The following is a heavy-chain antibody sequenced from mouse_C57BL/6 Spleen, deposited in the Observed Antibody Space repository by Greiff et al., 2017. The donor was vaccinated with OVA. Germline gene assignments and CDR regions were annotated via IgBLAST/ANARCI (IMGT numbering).Heavy chain of an antibody. CDR3: ARGPYYYGSSSSFAY. D-gene: IGHD1-1*01. J-gene: IGHJ3*01. CDR2: IYPGDGDT. CDR1: GYAFSSYW. V-gene: IGHV1-80*01. Sequence: QVQLQQSGAELVKPGASVKISCKASGYAFSSYWMNWVKQRPGKGLEWIGQIYPGDGDTNYNGKFKGKATLTADKSSSTAYMQLSSLTSEDSAVYFCARGPYYYGSSSSFAYWGQGTLVTVSA.